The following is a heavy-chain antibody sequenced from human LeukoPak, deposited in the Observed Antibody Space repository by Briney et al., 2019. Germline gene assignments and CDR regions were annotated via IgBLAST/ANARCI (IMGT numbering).Heavy chain of an antibody. J-gene: IGHJ3*02. D-gene: IGHD2-15*01. CDR3: ASGAVSYAFDI. Sequence: PGGSLRLSCAASGFTLKNYAMHWVRQAPGKGLEWVAVIWHDGSNRYYADSVKGRFTISRDISSNTLDLQMNSLRDEDTAVYYCASGAVSYAFDIWGQGTMVTVSS. CDR2: IWHDGSNR. V-gene: IGHV3-33*03. CDR1: GFTLKNYA.